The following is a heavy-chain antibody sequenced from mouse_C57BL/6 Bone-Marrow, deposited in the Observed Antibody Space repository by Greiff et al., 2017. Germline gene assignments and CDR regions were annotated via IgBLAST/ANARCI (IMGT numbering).Heavy chain of an antibody. Sequence: VQLQQSGPELVKPGASVKISCKASGYTFTDYYMNWVKQSHGKSLEWIGDINPNNGGTSYNQKFKGKATLTVEKSSSTAYMELRSLTSEDSAVYYCARERIYGYDEVFDYWGQGTTLTVSS. CDR3: ARERIYGYDEVFDY. D-gene: IGHD2-2*01. J-gene: IGHJ2*01. CDR1: GYTFTDYY. V-gene: IGHV1-26*01. CDR2: INPNNGGT.